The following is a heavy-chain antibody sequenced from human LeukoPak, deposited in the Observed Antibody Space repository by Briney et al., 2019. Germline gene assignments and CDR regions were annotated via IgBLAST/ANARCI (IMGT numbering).Heavy chain of an antibody. CDR3: ARDNPYYDSSGYAPRDAFDI. CDR1: GSSSSRDGYY. J-gene: IGHJ3*02. Sequence: TLSFTCPASGSSSSRDGYYWSCTRQHPGKGPERIRYSYYSGSTYYIPSLKSRVTISVDTSRNQFSLKLSSVTAADTAVYYCARDNPYYDSSGYAPRDAFDIWGQGTMVTVSS. CDR2: SYYSGST. D-gene: IGHD3-22*01. V-gene: IGHV4-31*03.